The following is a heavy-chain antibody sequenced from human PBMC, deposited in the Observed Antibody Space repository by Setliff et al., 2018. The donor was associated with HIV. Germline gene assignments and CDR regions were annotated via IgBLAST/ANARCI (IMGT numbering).Heavy chain of an antibody. D-gene: IGHD3-3*01. Sequence: SETLSLTCNVSGGSIRSRDYSWGWIRQPPGKGLEWIVSLPHSGATFYNPSLRSRVTTSEDTSKNQFSLRLSSVTAADTAVYYCARRAYYDFWSGFYLSIANRFDSWGQGILVTVSS. CDR1: GGSIRSRDYS. V-gene: IGHV4-39*01. CDR2: LPHSGAT. CDR3: ARRAYYDFWSGFYLSIANRFDS. J-gene: IGHJ5*01.